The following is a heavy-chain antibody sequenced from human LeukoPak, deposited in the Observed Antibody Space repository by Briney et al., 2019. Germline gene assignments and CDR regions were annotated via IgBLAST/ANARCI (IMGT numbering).Heavy chain of an antibody. CDR3: ARTFDY. CDR1: GFSFSSSS. J-gene: IGHJ4*02. Sequence: GGSLRLSCAASGFSFSSSSMNWVRQTPGKGLEWVSYISSSSSTIYYADSVKGRFTISRDNAKNSLYLQMNSLRADDTAVYYCARTFDYWGQGTLVTVSS. CDR2: ISSSSSTI. V-gene: IGHV3-48*04.